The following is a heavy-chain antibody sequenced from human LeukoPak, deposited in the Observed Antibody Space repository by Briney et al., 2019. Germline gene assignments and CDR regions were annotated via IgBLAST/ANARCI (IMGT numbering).Heavy chain of an antibody. CDR2: ISNSGSTI. D-gene: IGHD3-22*01. CDR3: VVVFDY. V-gene: IGHV3-48*04. CDR1: GFTFSSYW. Sequence: GGSLRLSCAASGFTFSSYWMNWVRQATGKGLEWVAYISNSGSTINYADSVKGRFTISRDNAKKSLYLQMNSLRAEDTAVYYCVVVFDYWGQGTLVTVSS. J-gene: IGHJ4*02.